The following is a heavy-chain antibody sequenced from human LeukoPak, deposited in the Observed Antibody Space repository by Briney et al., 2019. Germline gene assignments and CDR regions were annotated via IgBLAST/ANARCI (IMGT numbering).Heavy chain of an antibody. CDR3: ARDFLQGTRGNTGGSFDY. CDR1: GGSISSYY. D-gene: IGHD3-16*01. CDR2: IHYSGTT. J-gene: IGHJ4*02. V-gene: IGHV4-59*12. Sequence: SETLSLTCTVSGGSISSYYWSWIRQPPGKGLELIGYIHYSGTTYYNPSLKSQVTISVDTSKNQFSLKLSSVTAADTAVYYCARDFLQGTRGNTGGSFDYWGQGTLVTVSS.